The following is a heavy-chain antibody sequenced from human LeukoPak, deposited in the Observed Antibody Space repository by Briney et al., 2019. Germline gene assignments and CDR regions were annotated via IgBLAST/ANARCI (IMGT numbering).Heavy chain of an antibody. D-gene: IGHD1-26*01. V-gene: IGHV1-46*01. J-gene: IGHJ4*02. CDR1: GYTFTSYY. Sequence: ASVKVSCKASGYTFTSYYMHWVRQAPGQGLEWMGIINPSGGSTSYAQEFQGRVTMTRDTSTSTVYMELSSLRSEDTAVYYCARAAVGATGGYYFDYWGQGTLVTVSS. CDR2: INPSGGST. CDR3: ARAAVGATGGYYFDY.